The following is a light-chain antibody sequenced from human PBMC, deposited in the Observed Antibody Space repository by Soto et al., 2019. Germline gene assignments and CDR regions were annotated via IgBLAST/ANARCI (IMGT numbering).Light chain of an antibody. CDR3: CSYVGYSMSM. CDR2: EVN. V-gene: IGLV2-23*02. Sequence: QSALTQPASVSGSPGQSITISCTGTSSDVGSYNLVSWYQHLPGKAPKLIIYEVNERPSGISDRFSGSKSGNTASLTISGLQGEDEADYYCCSYVGYSMSMFGGGTKLTVL. CDR1: SSDVGSYNL. J-gene: IGLJ3*02.